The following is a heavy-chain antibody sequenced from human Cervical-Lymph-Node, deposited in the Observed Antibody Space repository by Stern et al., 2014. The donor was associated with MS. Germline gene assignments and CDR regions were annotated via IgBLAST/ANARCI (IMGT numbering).Heavy chain of an antibody. J-gene: IGHJ3*02. V-gene: IGHV1-8*01. CDR3: AARAASSRHDASDI. Sequence: QMQLVQSGAEVKKPGASVKVSCKASGYTFTTSHVDWVRQATGPGLEWVGWMNPKSGNTGYAEKFQGRVTMTRNTSISTAYMELTNLRSEDTAVYYCAARAASSRHDASDIWGQGTMVIVSS. CDR2: MNPKSGNT. D-gene: IGHD2-15*01. CDR1: GYTFTTSH.